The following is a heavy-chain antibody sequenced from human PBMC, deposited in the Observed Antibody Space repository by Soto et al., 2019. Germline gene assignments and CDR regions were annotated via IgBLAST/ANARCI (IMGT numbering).Heavy chain of an antibody. J-gene: IGHJ5*02. D-gene: IGHD3-10*01. Sequence: RQTLGKGLEWVSSISSSSRYIYYGDSVKGRFTISRDNAKNSLYLQMNSLRAEDTAVYYCSLNASYFNINSLHPWDEVILVTLS. CDR3: SLNASYFNINSLHP. CDR2: ISSSSRYI. V-gene: IGHV3-21*01.